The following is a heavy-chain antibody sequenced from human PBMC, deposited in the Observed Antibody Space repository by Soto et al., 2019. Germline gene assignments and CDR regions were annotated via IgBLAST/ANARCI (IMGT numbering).Heavy chain of an antibody. D-gene: IGHD3-10*01. CDR1: GYTFTSYD. CDR3: ARELKQPYYYGMDV. CDR2: MNPNSGNT. V-gene: IGHV1-8*01. J-gene: IGHJ6*02. Sequence: QVQLVQSGAEVKKPGASVKVSCKASGYTFTSYDINWVRQATGQGLEWMGWMNPNSGNTGYAQKFQGRVTMTRNTSISTAYMELSSLRSEDTAVYYCARELKQPYYYGMDVWGQGTTVTVSS.